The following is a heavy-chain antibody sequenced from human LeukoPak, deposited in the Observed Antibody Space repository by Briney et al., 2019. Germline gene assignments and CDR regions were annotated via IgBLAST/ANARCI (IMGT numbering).Heavy chain of an antibody. J-gene: IGHJ5*02. D-gene: IGHD1-26*01. CDR2: MNPYTGKT. CDR1: GYTFTSFD. V-gene: IGHV1-8*03. CDR3: AIFGGNPLNWFSP. Sequence: GASVKDSCKTSGYTFTSFDINWVRQAAGQGLEWLGWMNPYTGKTGYAQKFQGRVTFTGDTSIRTAYMEVSSLTSEDTAVYYCAIFGGNPLNWFSPWGQGTLVIVSS.